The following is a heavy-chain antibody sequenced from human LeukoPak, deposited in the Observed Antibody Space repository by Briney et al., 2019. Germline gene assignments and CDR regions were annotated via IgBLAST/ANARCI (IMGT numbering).Heavy chain of an antibody. Sequence: GRSLRLSCAASGFTFDDYAMHWVRQAPGKGLEWVSGISWNSGSIGYADSVKGRFTISRDNAKNSLYLQMNSLRAEDTALYYCAKDRRYYGSGSYYYYGMDVWGQGTTVTVSS. CDR3: AKDRRYYGSGSYYYYGMDV. D-gene: IGHD3-10*01. V-gene: IGHV3-9*01. CDR1: GFTFDDYA. J-gene: IGHJ6*02. CDR2: ISWNSGSI.